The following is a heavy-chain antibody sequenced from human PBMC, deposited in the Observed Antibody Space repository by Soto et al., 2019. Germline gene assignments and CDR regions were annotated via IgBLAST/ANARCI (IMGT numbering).Heavy chain of an antibody. D-gene: IGHD2-2*01. J-gene: IGHJ5*02. CDR3: ARGRVVVQAAVQFNGLDT. V-gene: IGHV4-30-2*01. CDR2: IFHGGST. CDR1: GDPINGGGYC. Sequence: PSETLSLTCALSGDPINGGGYCWNWIRQPPGKGLEWIGYIFHGGSTYYNPSLRGRVTISVDRSRNQFSLRMSSVTAADTAVYYCARGRVVVQAAVQFNGLDTWGQGSPGTVSS.